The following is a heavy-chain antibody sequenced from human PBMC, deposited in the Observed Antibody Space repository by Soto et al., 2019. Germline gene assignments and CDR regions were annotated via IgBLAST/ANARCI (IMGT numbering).Heavy chain of an antibody. CDR3: TRDASRDSSARGWFDP. J-gene: IGHJ5*02. D-gene: IGHD6-13*01. Sequence: PGGSLRLSGAACGFTFRSFTINWVRQAPWKGLEWVSTISSNSAYIYYTDALRGRFTISRDNAKNSLHLQMNSLRAEDTAVYYCTRDASRDSSARGWFDPFGPGTLVTFSS. V-gene: IGHV3-21*01. CDR1: GFTFRSFT. CDR2: ISSNSAYI.